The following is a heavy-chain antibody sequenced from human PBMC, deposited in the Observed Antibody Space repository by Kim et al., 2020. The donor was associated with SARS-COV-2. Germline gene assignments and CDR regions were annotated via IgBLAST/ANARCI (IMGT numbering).Heavy chain of an antibody. Sequence: GGSLRLSCAASGFTFGDYAMHWVRQAPGKGLEWVSGISWNSGSIGYADSVKGRFTISRDNAKNSLYLQMTSLRAEDTALYYCAKFGGKGFGEEEPYYFDYWGQGTLVTVSS. CDR3: AKFGGKGFGEEEPYYFDY. CDR1: GFTFGDYA. V-gene: IGHV3-9*01. CDR2: ISWNSGSI. D-gene: IGHD3-10*01. J-gene: IGHJ4*02.